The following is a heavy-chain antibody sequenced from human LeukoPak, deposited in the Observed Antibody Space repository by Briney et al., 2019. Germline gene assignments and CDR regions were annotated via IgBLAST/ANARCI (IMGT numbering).Heavy chain of an antibody. V-gene: IGHV1-3*01. CDR3: ARDRGDSGYELDY. J-gene: IGHJ4*02. Sequence: ASVKVSCKASGYTFTSYAMHWVRQAPGQRLEWMGWINAGNGNTKYSQKFQGRVTITRDTSASTAYMELSSLRSEDTAVYYCARDRGDSGYELDYWGQGTLVTVSS. CDR1: GYTFTSYA. D-gene: IGHD5-12*01. CDR2: INAGNGNT.